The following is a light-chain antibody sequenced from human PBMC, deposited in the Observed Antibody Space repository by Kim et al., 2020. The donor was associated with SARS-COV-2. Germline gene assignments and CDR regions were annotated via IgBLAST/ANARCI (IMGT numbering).Light chain of an antibody. CDR1: RLGDKY. V-gene: IGLV3-1*01. CDR2: QDS. CDR3: QAWDSSTNYV. J-gene: IGLJ1*01. Sequence: VSPGQTARITCSGDRLGDKYACWYQQKPGPSPVLVIYQDSKRPSGIPERFSGSNSGNTATLTISGTQAMDEADYYCQAWDSSTNYVFGTGTKVTVL.